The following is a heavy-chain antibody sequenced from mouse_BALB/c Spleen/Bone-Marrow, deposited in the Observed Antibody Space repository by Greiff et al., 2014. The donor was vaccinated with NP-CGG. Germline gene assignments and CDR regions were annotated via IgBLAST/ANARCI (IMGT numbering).Heavy chain of an antibody. V-gene: IGHV14-3*02. CDR2: IDPANGNT. J-gene: IGHJ1*01. Sequence: EVQLQQSGAELVKPGASVKLSCTASGFNIKDTYMRWVEQRPEQGLEWIGRIDPANGNTKYDPKFQGKATITADTSSNTAYLQLSSLTSEDTAVYYCATMITDWYFDVWGAGTTVTVSS. D-gene: IGHD2-4*01. CDR3: ATMITDWYFDV. CDR1: GFNIKDTY.